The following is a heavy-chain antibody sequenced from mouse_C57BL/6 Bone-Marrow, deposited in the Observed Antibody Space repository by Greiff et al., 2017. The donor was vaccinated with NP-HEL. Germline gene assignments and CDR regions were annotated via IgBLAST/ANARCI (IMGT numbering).Heavy chain of an antibody. V-gene: IGHV1-5*01. CDR2: IYPGNSDT. Sequence: EVKLEESGTVLARPGASVKMSCKTSGYTFTSYWMHWVKQRPGQGLEWIGAIYPGNSDTSYNQKFKGKATLTAVTSASTAYMELRSLTNEDSAVYYCTFITTSNSMGYWGQGTSVTVSA. CDR1: GYTFTSYW. CDR3: TFITTSNSMGY. D-gene: IGHD1-1*01. J-gene: IGHJ4*01.